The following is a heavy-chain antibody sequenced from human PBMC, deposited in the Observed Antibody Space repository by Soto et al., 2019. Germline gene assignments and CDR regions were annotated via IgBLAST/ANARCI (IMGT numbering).Heavy chain of an antibody. CDR2: MYYSGRT. CDR1: GGSISSGSYY. D-gene: IGHD3-9*01. CDR3: ARLPIIRRFRDY. V-gene: IGHV4-39*01. J-gene: IGHJ4*02. Sequence: QLQLQESGPGLVKPSETLSLTCTVSGGSISSGSYYWGWIRHPPGKGLEWIGSMYYSGRTYYNPSLKSRVTISVYTSKHQFSPKLSSVTAADTAVYYCARLPIIRRFRDYWGQATLVTVSS.